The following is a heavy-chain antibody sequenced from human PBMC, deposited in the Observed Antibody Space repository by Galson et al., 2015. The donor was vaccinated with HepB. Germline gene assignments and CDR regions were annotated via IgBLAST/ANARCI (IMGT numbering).Heavy chain of an antibody. J-gene: IGHJ5*02. CDR3: VKEGAYCSSTSCYAGGWFDP. CDR2: ISSNGGST. CDR1: GFTFSSYA. Sequence: SLRLSCAASGFTFSSYAMHWVRQAPGKGLEYVSAISSNGGSTYYADSVKGRFTISRDNSKNTLYLQMSSLRAEDTAVYYCVKEGAYCSSTSCYAGGWFDPWGQGTLVTVSS. V-gene: IGHV3-64D*06. D-gene: IGHD2-2*01.